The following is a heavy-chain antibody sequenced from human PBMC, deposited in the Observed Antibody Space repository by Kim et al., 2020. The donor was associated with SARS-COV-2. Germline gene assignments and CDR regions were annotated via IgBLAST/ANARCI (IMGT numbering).Heavy chain of an antibody. J-gene: IGHJ4*02. CDR2: ISWDGGST. Sequence: GGSLRLSCAASGFTFDDYAMHWVRQAPGKGLEWVSLISWDGGSTYYADSVKGRFTISRDNSKNSLYLQMNSLRAEDTALYYCAKGDSGYDLSPPSGYWGQGTLVTVSS. CDR3: AKGDSGYDLSPPSGY. D-gene: IGHD5-12*01. V-gene: IGHV3-43D*03. CDR1: GFTFDDYA.